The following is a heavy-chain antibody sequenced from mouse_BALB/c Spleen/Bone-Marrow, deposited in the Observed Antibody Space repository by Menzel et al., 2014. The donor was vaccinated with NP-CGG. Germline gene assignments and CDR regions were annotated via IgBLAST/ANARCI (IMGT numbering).Heavy chain of an antibody. CDR1: GFSLTGYG. V-gene: IGHV2-9*02. J-gene: IGHJ2*01. CDR2: IWAGGST. CDR3: ARERDLTLDY. Sequence: QVQLKQSGPGLVAPSQSLSITCTVSGFSLTGYGVHWVRRPPGKGLEWLGVIWAGGSTDYNSALMSRLSINKDNSKSQVFLKMNSLQTDDTAMYYCARERDLTLDYWGQGTTLTVSS. D-gene: IGHD4-1*01.